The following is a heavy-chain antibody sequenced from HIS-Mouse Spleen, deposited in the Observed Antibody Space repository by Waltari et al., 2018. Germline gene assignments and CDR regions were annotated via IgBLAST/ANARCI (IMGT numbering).Heavy chain of an antibody. Sequence: QVQLVQSGAEVKKPGSSVKVSCKASGGTFSSYAISWVRQAPGQGLEWMGRIIPILGIANYAKKFHGRVTITADKPTSTAYMERSSLRAEDTAVDYCARAHEYCGGDCWGYWGQGTLVTVSS. J-gene: IGHJ4*02. V-gene: IGHV1-69*04. D-gene: IGHD2-21*02. CDR3: ARAHEYCGGDCWGY. CDR2: IIPILGIA. CDR1: GGTFSSYA.